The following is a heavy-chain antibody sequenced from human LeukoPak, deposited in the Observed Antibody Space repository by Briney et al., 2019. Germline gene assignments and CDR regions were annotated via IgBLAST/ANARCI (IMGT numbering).Heavy chain of an antibody. CDR2: INPNSGGT. V-gene: IGHV1-2*02. CDR3: ARPLTAAGTNYYYYGMDV. J-gene: IGHJ6*02. Sequence: ASAKVSGKASRYTFTGDYMHWVRQAPGQGLEWMGWINPNSGGTNYAQKFQGRVTMTRDTSISTAYMELSRLRSDDTAVYYCARPLTAAGTNYYYYGMDVWGQGTTVTVSS. D-gene: IGHD6-13*01. CDR1: RYTFTGDY.